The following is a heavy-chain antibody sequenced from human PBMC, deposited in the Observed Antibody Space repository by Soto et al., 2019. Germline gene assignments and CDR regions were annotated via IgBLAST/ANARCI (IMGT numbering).Heavy chain of an antibody. V-gene: IGHV1-69*12. CDR2: IIPIFGTA. J-gene: IGHJ6*02. Sequence: QVQLVQSGAEVKKPGSSVKVSCKASGGTFSSYAISWVRQAPGQGLEWMGGIIPIFGTANYAQKFQGRVTITADEXXSXGXXERGRLRAEDMAVYYCARDDFPSCGSYYYYYGMDVWGQGTTVTVSS. CDR1: GGTFSSYA. D-gene: IGHD2-21*01. CDR3: ARDDFPSCGSYYYYYGMDV.